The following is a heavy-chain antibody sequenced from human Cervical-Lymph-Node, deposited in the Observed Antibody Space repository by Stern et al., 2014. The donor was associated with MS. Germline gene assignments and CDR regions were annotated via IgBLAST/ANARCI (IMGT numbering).Heavy chain of an antibody. CDR1: GFSLNTYVVG. CDR2: IYWDDDK. J-gene: IGHJ5*02. D-gene: IGHD6-13*01. Sequence: ESGPTLVKPTQTLTLTCTLSGFSLNTYVVGVGWIRQPPGKALEWLALIYWDDDKRYSPSLKNRLTITMDTSKTQVVLIMTNMDPVDTATYYCVRRPQQEHTAWYPNWFDPWGQGTLVTV. V-gene: IGHV2-5*02. CDR3: VRRPQQEHTAWYPNWFDP.